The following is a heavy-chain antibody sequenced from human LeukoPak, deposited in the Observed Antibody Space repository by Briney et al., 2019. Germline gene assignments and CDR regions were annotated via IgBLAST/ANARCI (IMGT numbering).Heavy chain of an antibody. Sequence: PGGSLRLSCAASGFTFSDYYMSWIRQAPGKGLEWVSYISSSGSTIYYADSVKGRFTISRDNAKNSLYLQMNSLRAEDTALYHCAREREPITWNKGWFDPWGQGTLVTVSS. CDR2: ISSSGSTI. V-gene: IGHV3-11*01. CDR1: GFTFSDYY. J-gene: IGHJ5*02. CDR3: AREREPITWNKGWFDP. D-gene: IGHD1-1*01.